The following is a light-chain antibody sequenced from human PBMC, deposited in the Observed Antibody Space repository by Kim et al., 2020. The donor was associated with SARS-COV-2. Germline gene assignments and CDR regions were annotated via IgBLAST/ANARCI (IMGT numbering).Light chain of an antibody. CDR2: GKN. Sequence: VAWGQNVRITGQGDSLRSYYATWYQQKPGQAPIVVIYGKNNRPSGIPDRFSGSSSGNTASLTITGTQAGDEADYYCNSRDSNDNVVFGGGTQLTVL. J-gene: IGLJ2*01. CDR1: SLRSYY. V-gene: IGLV3-19*01. CDR3: NSRDSNDNVV.